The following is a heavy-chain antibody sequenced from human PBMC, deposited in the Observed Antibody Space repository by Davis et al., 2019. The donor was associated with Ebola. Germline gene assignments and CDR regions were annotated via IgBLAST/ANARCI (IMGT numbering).Heavy chain of an antibody. CDR2: ISGSGETL. Sequence: GESLKISCAASGFHFSDYFMSWIRQTPGKGFEWISYISGSGETLYYADSVEGRFHISRDNANKSLFLQLTSLRAEDTAVYYCAGVAAARTWNWYFDLWGRGTLVTVSS. CDR3: AGVAAARTWNWYFDL. D-gene: IGHD6-13*01. CDR1: GFHFSDYF. J-gene: IGHJ2*01. V-gene: IGHV3-11*04.